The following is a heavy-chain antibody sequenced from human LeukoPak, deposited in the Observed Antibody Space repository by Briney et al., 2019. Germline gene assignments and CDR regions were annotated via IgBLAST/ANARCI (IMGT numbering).Heavy chain of an antibody. CDR1: GFTFSSYG. Sequence: GGSLRLSCAASGFTFSSYGMHWVRQAPGKGLEWVAFIRYDGSNKYYADSVKGRFTISRDNSKNTLCLQMNSLRAEDTAVYYCAGQQLDAFDIWGQGTLVTVSS. CDR3: AGQQLDAFDI. D-gene: IGHD6-13*01. V-gene: IGHV3-30*02. J-gene: IGHJ3*02. CDR2: IRYDGSNK.